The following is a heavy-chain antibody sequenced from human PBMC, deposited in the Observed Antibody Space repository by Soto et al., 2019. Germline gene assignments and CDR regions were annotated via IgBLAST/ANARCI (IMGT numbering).Heavy chain of an antibody. V-gene: IGHV4-59*01. CDR2: IYYSGST. D-gene: IGHD3-10*01. J-gene: IGHJ6*03. CDR1: GGSISSYY. Sequence: SETLSLTCTVSGGSISSYYWSWIRQPPGKGLEWIGYIYYSGSTNYNPSLKSRVTISVDTSKNQFSLKLSSVTAADTAVYYCARNYYGSGSYFFGGYYMDVWGKGTTVTVSS. CDR3: ARNYYGSGSYFFGGYYMDV.